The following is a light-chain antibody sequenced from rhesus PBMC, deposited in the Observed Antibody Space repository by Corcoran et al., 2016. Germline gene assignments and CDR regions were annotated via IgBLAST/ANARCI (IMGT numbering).Light chain of an antibody. CDR2: KAS. Sequence: DIQMTQSPSSLSASGGDKVTITCRASQGIISWLAWYQQKPGKAPKLLLYKASSVQSGVPSRFSGSGSGTDFTLTISSLQPEDFATYYCLQYSSSPWTFGQGTKVEIK. CDR3: LQYSSSPWT. CDR1: QGIISW. J-gene: IGKJ1*01. V-gene: IGKV1-22*01.